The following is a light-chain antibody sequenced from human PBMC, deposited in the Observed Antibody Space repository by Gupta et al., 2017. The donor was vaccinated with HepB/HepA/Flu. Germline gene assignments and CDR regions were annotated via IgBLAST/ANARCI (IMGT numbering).Light chain of an antibody. CDR3: SSYTISDTLV. CDR2: GVS. V-gene: IGLV2-14*01. CDR1: GSDVGSHNY. Sequence: QSALTQPASVSGSPGQSITISCTGTGSDVGSHNYISWYQQHPGKAPKFIIYGVSNRPSGVSNRFSGSKSGNTASLTISGLQAEDEADYYCSSYTISDTLVFGGGTKLTVL. J-gene: IGLJ3*02.